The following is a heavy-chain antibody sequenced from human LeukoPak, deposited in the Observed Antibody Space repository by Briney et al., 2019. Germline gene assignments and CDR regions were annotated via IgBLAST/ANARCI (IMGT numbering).Heavy chain of an antibody. CDR2: IYYSGST. CDR1: GGSISSHY. V-gene: IGHV4-59*11. CDR3: ARATGNYDSTYFDY. D-gene: IGHD3-22*01. J-gene: IGHJ4*02. Sequence: SENLSLTCTVSGGSISSHYWSWIRQPPGKGLEWIGYIYYSGSTNYNPSLKSRVTISVDTSKNQFSLKLSSVTAADTAVYYCARATGNYDSTYFDYWGQGTLVTVSS.